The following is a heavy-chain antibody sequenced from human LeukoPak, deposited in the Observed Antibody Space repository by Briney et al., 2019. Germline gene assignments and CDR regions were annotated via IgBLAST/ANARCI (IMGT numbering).Heavy chain of an antibody. Sequence: GGSLRLSCAASGFTFSSYAMSWVRQAPGKGLEWVSAISGSGGSTYYADSVKGRFTVSRDNSKNTLYLQMNSLRAEDTAVYYCAKAAGGERWLQPDYWGQGTLVTVSS. J-gene: IGHJ4*02. CDR2: ISGSGGST. CDR3: AKAAGGERWLQPDY. V-gene: IGHV3-23*01. D-gene: IGHD5-24*01. CDR1: GFTFSSYA.